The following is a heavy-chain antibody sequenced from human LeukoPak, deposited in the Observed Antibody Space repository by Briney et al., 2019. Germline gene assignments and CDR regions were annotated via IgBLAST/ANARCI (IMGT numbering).Heavy chain of an antibody. V-gene: IGHV1-18*01. D-gene: IGHD3-16*01. CDR3: ARDVGRSYDLDY. Sequence: ASVKVSCKASGYTYTSYGISWVRQGPGQGLEWMGWISAYNGNTDYAQSLQGRVTMTIDTSTSTAYMELRSLRSDDTAVYYCARDVGRSYDLDYWGQGTLVTVSS. J-gene: IGHJ4*02. CDR1: GYTYTSYG. CDR2: ISAYNGNT.